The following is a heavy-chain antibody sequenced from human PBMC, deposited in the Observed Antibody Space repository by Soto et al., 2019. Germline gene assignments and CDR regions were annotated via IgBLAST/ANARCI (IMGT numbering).Heavy chain of an antibody. Sequence: QVQLQESGPGLVKPSETLSLTCTVSGGSISSYYWSWIRQPPGKGLEWIGYIYYSGSTNYNPSLKSRVTISVDTSKNQFSLKLSSVTAADTAVYYCARGAMVRGVSDAFDIWGQGTMVTVSS. CDR3: ARGAMVRGVSDAFDI. CDR2: IYYSGST. J-gene: IGHJ3*02. CDR1: GGSISSYY. V-gene: IGHV4-59*01. D-gene: IGHD3-10*01.